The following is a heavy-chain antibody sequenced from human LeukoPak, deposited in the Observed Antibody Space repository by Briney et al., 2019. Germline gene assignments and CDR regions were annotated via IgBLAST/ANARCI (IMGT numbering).Heavy chain of an antibody. J-gene: IGHJ4*02. CDR1: GGSISSSNW. V-gene: IGHV4-4*02. Sequence: SSGTLSLTCAVSGGSISSSNWWSWVRQPPGKGLEWIGEIYHSGSTNYNPSLKSRVTISVDRSKNQFSLKLSSVTAADTAVYYCARATYYDFWSGYYTIPLFDYWGQGTLVTVSS. CDR2: IYHSGST. CDR3: ARATYYDFWSGYYTIPLFDY. D-gene: IGHD3-3*01.